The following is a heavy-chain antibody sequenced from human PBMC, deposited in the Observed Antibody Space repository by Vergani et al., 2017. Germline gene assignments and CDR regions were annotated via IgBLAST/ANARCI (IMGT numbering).Heavy chain of an antibody. CDR1: GYSISSGYF. D-gene: IGHD2-15*01. CDR3: ARDGRYPAVRDQKNAFHV. CDR2: IDRTGRT. V-gene: IGHV4-38-2*02. Sequence: QVQLQESGPRLVKPPETLSLICSVSGYSISSGYFWGWIRQSPGKGLDWLGTIDRTGRTHPSPSLKSRLTISVDTTKNQFSLRLTSATAADTAVYFCARDGRYPAVRDQKNAFHVWGQGTRVSV. J-gene: IGHJ3*01.